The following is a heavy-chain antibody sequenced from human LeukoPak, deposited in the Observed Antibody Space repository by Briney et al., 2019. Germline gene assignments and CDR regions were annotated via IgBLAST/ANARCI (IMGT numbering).Heavy chain of an antibody. CDR2: IYHSGST. Sequence: SETLSLTCTVSGYSISSGYYWGWIRQPPGKGLEWIGSIYHSGSTYYNPSLKSRVTISVDTSKNQFSLKLSSVTAADTAVYYCARGGYYYDSSGPYYYYYMDVWGKGTTVTVSS. V-gene: IGHV4-38-2*02. CDR3: ARGGYYYDSSGPYYYYYMDV. CDR1: GYSISSGYY. D-gene: IGHD3-22*01. J-gene: IGHJ6*03.